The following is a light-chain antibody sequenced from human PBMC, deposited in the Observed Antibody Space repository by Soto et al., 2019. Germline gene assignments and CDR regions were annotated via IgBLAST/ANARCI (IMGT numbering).Light chain of an antibody. CDR3: CSYGRSVV. CDR2: EAS. J-gene: IGLJ2*01. CDR1: SNDVGTYNL. V-gene: IGLV2-23*01. Sequence: QSALTQPASVSGSPGQSITISCTGISNDVGTYNLVSWYQHHPGKAPKLIIHEASKRPSGVPNRFSGSKSGNTASLTISGLHAEDEADYYCCSYGRSVVFGGGTQLTVL.